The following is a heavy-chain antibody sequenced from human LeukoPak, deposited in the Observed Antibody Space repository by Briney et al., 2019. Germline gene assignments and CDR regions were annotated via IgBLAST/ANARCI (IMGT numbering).Heavy chain of an antibody. Sequence: PGGSLRLSCAASGFTFSSYAMSWVRQAPGKGLEWVSAISGSGARSYYADSVKGRFTISRDKSKNTLYLQMNSLRPEDTAVYYWATRGWIEAYGMDVWGQGTTVTVSS. CDR1: GFTFSSYA. CDR2: ISGSGARS. D-gene: IGHD5-12*01. CDR3: ATRGWIEAYGMDV. J-gene: IGHJ6*02. V-gene: IGHV3-23*01.